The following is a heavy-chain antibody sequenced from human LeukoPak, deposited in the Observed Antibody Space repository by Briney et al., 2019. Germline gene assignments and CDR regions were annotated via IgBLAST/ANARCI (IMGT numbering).Heavy chain of an antibody. J-gene: IGHJ4*02. V-gene: IGHV3-21*01. CDR2: ISSSSSYI. CDR1: GFTFDDYG. D-gene: IGHD1-7*01. Sequence: PGGSLRLSCAASGFTFDDYGMNWVRQAPGKGLEWVSSISSSSSYIYYADSVKGRFTISRDNAKNSLYLQMNSLRAEDTAVYYCASTPDWNYLPGYWGQGTLVTVSS. CDR3: ASTPDWNYLPGY.